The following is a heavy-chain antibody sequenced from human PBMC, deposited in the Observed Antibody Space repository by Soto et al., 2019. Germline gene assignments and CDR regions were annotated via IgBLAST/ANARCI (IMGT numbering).Heavy chain of an antibody. D-gene: IGHD6-19*01. J-gene: IGHJ3*02. CDR2: IYYSGSN. CDR3: VVSSVWYGAFDI. CDR1: GGAISSYY. V-gene: IGHV4-59*01. Sequence: SETLSLTCTVSGGAISSYYWSWIRQPPGKGLEWIGYIYYSGSNNYNPSLKSRVTISVDTSKNQFSLKLSSVTAADTAVYYCVVSSVWYGAFDIWGQGTMVTVS.